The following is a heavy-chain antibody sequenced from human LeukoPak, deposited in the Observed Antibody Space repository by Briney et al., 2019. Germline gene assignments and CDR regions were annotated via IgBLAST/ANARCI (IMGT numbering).Heavy chain of an antibody. CDR3: AKDLYSSGWYGPGGDT. Sequence: PPGGSLRLSCAASGFTFSSYAMHWVRQAPGKGLEWVAVISYDGSNKYYADSVKGRFTISRDNSKNTLYLQMNSLRAEDTAVYYCAKDLYSSGWYGPGGDTWGQGTLVTVSS. CDR1: GFTFSSYA. D-gene: IGHD6-19*01. J-gene: IGHJ5*02. V-gene: IGHV3-30*04. CDR2: ISYDGSNK.